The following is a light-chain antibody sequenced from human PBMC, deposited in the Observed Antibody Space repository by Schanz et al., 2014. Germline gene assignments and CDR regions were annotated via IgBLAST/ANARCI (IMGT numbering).Light chain of an antibody. CDR2: GAS. CDR3: QQYNNWPPVYT. CDR1: QSVSSSY. J-gene: IGKJ2*01. Sequence: EVVMTQSPDTLSVSPGERATLSCRASQSVSSSYLAWYQQKPGQAPRLLIYGASTRATGIPARFSGSGSETEFTLTISSLQSEDFAVYYCQQYNNWPPVYTFGQGTKVEIK. V-gene: IGKV3-15*01.